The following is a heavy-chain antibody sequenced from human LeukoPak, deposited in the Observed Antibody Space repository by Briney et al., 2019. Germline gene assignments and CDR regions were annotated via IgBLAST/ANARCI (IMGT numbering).Heavy chain of an antibody. CDR1: GGSISSYF. J-gene: IGHJ3*02. CDR2: ISTSGST. V-gene: IGHV4-4*07. CDR3: ARERDGYNHMMDAFDI. Sequence: SETLSLTCAVSGGSISSYFWTWIRQPAGKGLEWIGRISTSGSTNYNPSLKSRVSMSLDTSKNQLSLKLSSVTAADTAVYYCARERDGYNHMMDAFDIWGQGTMVTVSS. D-gene: IGHD5-24*01.